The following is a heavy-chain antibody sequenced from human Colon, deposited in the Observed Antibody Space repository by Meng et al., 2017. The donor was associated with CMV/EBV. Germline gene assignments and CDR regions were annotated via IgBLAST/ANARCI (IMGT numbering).Heavy chain of an antibody. D-gene: IGHD3-10*01. J-gene: IGHJ3*01. V-gene: IGHV5-51*01. CDR2: IHPDDSTT. CDR3: ASPAGGFDANDV. Sequence: GGSLRLSCKASGYRISSYWVAWVRQVSGKGLEWMGMIHPDDSTTRYSPSFEGHVTFSADKSINTAYLQWSSLQGSDTAMYFCASPAGGFDANDVWGQGTLVTRLL. CDR1: GYRISSYW.